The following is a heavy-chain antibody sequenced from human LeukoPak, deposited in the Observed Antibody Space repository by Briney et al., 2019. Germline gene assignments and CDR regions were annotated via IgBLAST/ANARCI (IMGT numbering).Heavy chain of an antibody. CDR3: ASAGLTYGSGSYFVY. Sequence: PGGSLRLSCAASGFMFSSYWMSWVRQAPGKGLEWVANIKQDRSEKYYVDSVKGRFTVSRDNARNSLYLQMNSLRAEDTALYYCASAGLTYGSGSYFVYWGQGTLVTVSS. D-gene: IGHD3-10*01. CDR2: IKQDRSEK. J-gene: IGHJ4*02. CDR1: GFMFSSYW. V-gene: IGHV3-7*03.